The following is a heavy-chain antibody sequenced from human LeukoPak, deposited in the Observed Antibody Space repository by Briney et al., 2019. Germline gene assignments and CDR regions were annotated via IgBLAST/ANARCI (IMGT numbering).Heavy chain of an antibody. J-gene: IGHJ5*02. D-gene: IGHD6-13*01. CDR3: ARGLGTGYSSSWYRRDWFDP. CDR2: INHSGST. V-gene: IGHV4-34*01. CDR1: GGSFSGYY. Sequence: SETLSLTCAVYGGSFSGYYWSWIRQPPGKGLEWIGEINHSGSTNYNPSLKSRVTISVDTSKNQFSLKLSSVTAADTAVYYCARGLGTGYSSSWYRRDWFDPWGQGALVTVSS.